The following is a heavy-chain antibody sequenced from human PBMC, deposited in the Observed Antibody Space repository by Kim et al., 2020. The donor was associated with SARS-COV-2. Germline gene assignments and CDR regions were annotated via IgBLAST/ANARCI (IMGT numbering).Heavy chain of an antibody. CDR1: GFTFGDYA. Sequence: GGSLRLSCTASGFTFGDYAMSWFRQAPGKGLEWVGFIRSKAYGGTTEYAASVKGRFTISRDDSKSIAYLQMNSLKTEDTAVYYCTRGYCGGDCYSYYFDYWGQGTLVTVSS. V-gene: IGHV3-49*03. CDR3: TRGYCGGDCYSYYFDY. D-gene: IGHD2-21*02. CDR2: IRSKAYGGTT. J-gene: IGHJ4*02.